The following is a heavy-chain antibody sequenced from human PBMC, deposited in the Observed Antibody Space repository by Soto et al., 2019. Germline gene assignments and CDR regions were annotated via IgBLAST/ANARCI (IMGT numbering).Heavy chain of an antibody. D-gene: IGHD3-3*01. J-gene: IGHJ6*03. Sequence: SETLSLTCTVSGGSISSSSYYGGWIRQPPGKGLEWIGSIYYSGSTYYNPSLKSRVTISVDTSKNQFSLKLSSVTAADTAVYYCARHSGSYDFWSGQNYYYYMDVWGKGTTVTVS. CDR1: GGSISSSSYY. V-gene: IGHV4-39*01. CDR3: ARHSGSYDFWSGQNYYYYMDV. CDR2: IYYSGST.